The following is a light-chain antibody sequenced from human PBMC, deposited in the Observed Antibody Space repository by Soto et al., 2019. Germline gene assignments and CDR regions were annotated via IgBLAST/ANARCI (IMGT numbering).Light chain of an antibody. CDR3: CSYAGSRTPLI. CDR1: SSDVGSYNL. CDR2: EVS. V-gene: IGLV2-23*02. Sequence: QSALTQAASVSGSPGQSITISCTGTSSDVGSYNLVSWYQQHPGKAPKLVIYEVSKRPSGLSNRFSGSKSGNTASLTISGLQAEDEADYYCCSYAGSRTPLIFGTGTKLTVL. J-gene: IGLJ1*01.